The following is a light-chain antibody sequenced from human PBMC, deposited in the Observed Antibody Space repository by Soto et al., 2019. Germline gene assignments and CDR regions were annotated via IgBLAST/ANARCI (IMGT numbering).Light chain of an antibody. Sequence: EIVLTQSPATLSLSPGERATLSCRASQSVSSYLAWYQQKPGQAPRLLIYDASNRATGIPARFSGSGSGTDFTLTIGSLEPEDFALYYCQYRSNWPLTFGGGTKVDIK. CDR3: QYRSNWPLT. V-gene: IGKV3-11*01. J-gene: IGKJ4*01. CDR2: DAS. CDR1: QSVSSY.